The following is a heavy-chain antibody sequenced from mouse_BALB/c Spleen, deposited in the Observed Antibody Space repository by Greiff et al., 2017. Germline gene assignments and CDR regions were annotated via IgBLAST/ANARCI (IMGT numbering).Heavy chain of an antibody. J-gene: IGHJ4*01. Sequence: EVKLMESGGGLVQPGGSRKLSCAASGFTFSSFGMHWVRQAPEKGLEWVAYISSGSSTIYYADTVKGRFTISRDNPKNTLFLQMTSLRSEATAMYYCARYDYAMDYWGQGTSVTVSS. CDR1: GFTFSSFG. CDR2: ISSGSSTI. D-gene: IGHD2-14*01. V-gene: IGHV5-17*02. CDR3: ARYDYAMDY.